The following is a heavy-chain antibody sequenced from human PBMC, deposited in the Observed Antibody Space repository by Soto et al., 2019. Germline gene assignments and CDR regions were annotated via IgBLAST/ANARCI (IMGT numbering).Heavy chain of an antibody. V-gene: IGHV1-58*01. Sequence: KVSCKASGFTFSSSAVQWVRQARGQGLEWIGWIVLGNGNTNYAQKFQERVTITRDMSTSTAYMEVRSLTFEDTAVYYCATRIGNIGWYWLDTWGQGTLVTVSS. CDR1: GFTFSSSA. J-gene: IGHJ5*02. CDR2: IVLGNGNT. CDR3: ATRIGNIGWYWLDT. D-gene: IGHD6-19*01.